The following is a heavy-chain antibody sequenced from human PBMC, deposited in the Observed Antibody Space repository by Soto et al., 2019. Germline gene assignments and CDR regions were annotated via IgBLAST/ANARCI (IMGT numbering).Heavy chain of an antibody. V-gene: IGHV3-21*01. CDR3: ARKYISNDGLAV. CDR1: GFNLSAYN. CDR2: ISSHTYI. Sequence: PGGSLRLSCAASGFNLSAYNMNWVRQAPGKGLEWVSSISSHTYIYYADSMKGRFTISRDNAKNSVYLQMTGLRAEDTALYYCARKYISNDGLAVWGQGTTVTVSS. D-gene: IGHD6-13*01. J-gene: IGHJ6*02.